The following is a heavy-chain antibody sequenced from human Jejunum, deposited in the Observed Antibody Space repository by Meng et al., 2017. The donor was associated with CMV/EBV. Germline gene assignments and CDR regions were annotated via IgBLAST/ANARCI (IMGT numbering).Heavy chain of an antibody. D-gene: IGHD3/OR15-3a*01. Sequence: VTFRRYGMHWIRQAPGTGLEWVAFIRCDGNNRYYAESVRGRFTISRDNSRNTLYLEMSSLTTEDTAVYHCVKDHGGLNRGGTGPEDWGQGTLVTVSS. CDR3: VKDHGGLNRGGTGPED. CDR1: VTFRRYG. J-gene: IGHJ4*02. CDR2: IRCDGNNR. V-gene: IGHV3-30*02.